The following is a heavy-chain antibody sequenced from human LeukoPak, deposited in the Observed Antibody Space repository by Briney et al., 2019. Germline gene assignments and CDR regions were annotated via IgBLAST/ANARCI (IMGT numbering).Heavy chain of an antibody. CDR2: TYYRTKWYN. Sequence: SQTLSLTCAISGGCVSSNSSAWNCIRPSPSRGLKWLGRTYYRTKWYNEHTVSVKSPIPLNPDTSKSQFSLQLNSVTPADTAVYYCIRGPVFDYGGQGTLVTVSS. CDR3: IRGPVFDY. CDR1: GGCVSSNSSA. V-gene: IGHV6-1*01. J-gene: IGHJ4*02.